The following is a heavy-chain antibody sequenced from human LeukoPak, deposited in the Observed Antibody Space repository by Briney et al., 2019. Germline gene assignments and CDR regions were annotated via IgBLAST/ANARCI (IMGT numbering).Heavy chain of an antibody. CDR3: VRVYYYASGSNFFDY. V-gene: IGHV4-38-2*02. CDR2: ISHSGTT. CDR1: GYSINSDYY. D-gene: IGHD3-10*01. J-gene: IGHJ4*02. Sequence: PSGTLSLTCTVAGYSINSDYYWGWIRQPPGKGLEWIGSISHSGTTYYNPSLKSRVTISVDTSKNQFSLKVRSVTAADTALYYCVRVYYYASGSNFFDYWGQGTLVTVSS.